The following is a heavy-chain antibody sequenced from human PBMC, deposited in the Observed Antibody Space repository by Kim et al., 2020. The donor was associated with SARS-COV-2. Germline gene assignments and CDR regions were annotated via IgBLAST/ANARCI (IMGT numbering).Heavy chain of an antibody. CDR3: ARDRGDIVVVPAAADGMDV. CDR1: GFTFSTYA. D-gene: IGHD2-2*01. CDR2: ISYDGSNK. V-gene: IGHV3-30-3*01. J-gene: IGHJ6*02. Sequence: GGSLRLSCAASGFTFSTYAMHWVRQAPGKGLEWVAVISYDGSNKYYADSVKGRFTISRDNSKNTLYLQMNSLRAEDTAVYYCARDRGDIVVVPAAADGMDVWGQGTTVTVSS.